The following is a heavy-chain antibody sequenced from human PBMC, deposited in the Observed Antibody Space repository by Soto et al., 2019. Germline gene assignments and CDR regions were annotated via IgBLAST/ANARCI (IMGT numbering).Heavy chain of an antibody. CDR2: INWNGGST. CDR3: AKSGYSYGYYYFDY. V-gene: IGHV3-20*04. J-gene: IGHJ4*02. CDR1: GFTFDDYG. D-gene: IGHD5-18*01. Sequence: SLRLSCAASGFTFDDYGMSWVRQAPGKGLEWVSGINWNGGSTGYADSVKGRFTISRDNAKNSLYLQMNSLRAEDTALYYCAKSGYSYGYYYFDYWGQGTLVTV.